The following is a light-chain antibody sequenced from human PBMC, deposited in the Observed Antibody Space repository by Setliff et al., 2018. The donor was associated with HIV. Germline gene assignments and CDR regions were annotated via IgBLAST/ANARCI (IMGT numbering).Light chain of an antibody. J-gene: IGLJ1*01. CDR3: SSYTSNNARV. V-gene: IGLV2-14*03. CDR1: SSDVGAYNY. CDR2: DVS. Sequence: QSALTQPASVSGSPGQSITISCTGTSSDVGAYNYVSWYQQYPAKAPKLMIYDVSVRPSGVSTRFSGSKSGNTASLTISGLQAEDEADYYCSSYTSNNARVFGTGTKVT.